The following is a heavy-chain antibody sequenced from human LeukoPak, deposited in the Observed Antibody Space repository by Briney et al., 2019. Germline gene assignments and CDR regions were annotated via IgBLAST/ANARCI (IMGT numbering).Heavy chain of an antibody. D-gene: IGHD3-10*01. CDR2: ISAYNGNT. CDR3: ARAASGITDY. V-gene: IGHV1-18*01. Sequence: ASVNVSCKASGYTLTSYGISWVRQAPGQGLEWMGWISAYNGNTNYAQKLQGRVTMTTDTSTSTAYMELRSLRSDATAVYYCARAASGITDYWGQGTLVTVSS. CDR1: GYTLTSYG. J-gene: IGHJ4*02.